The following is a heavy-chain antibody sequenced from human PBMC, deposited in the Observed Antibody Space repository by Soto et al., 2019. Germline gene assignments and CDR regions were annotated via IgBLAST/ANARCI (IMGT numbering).Heavy chain of an antibody. Sequence: ASVKVSCKASGYTFTGYYMHWVRQAPGQGLEWMGWINPNSGGTNYAQKFQGRVTMTRDTSLSTAYMELSRLRSDDTAVYYCAREEGDSSSWYLCHFDYWGQGTLVTVSS. CDR3: AREEGDSSSWYLCHFDY. J-gene: IGHJ4*02. CDR1: GYTFTGYY. CDR2: INPNSGGT. D-gene: IGHD6-13*01. V-gene: IGHV1-2*02.